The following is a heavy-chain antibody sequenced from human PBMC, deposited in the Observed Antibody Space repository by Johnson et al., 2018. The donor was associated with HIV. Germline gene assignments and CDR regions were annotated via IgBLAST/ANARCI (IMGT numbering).Heavy chain of an antibody. CDR2: IKSESDGGTT. Sequence: VQLVESGGGLVKPGGSLRLSCAASGFTFSNAWMNWVRQAPGKGLEWVGRIKSESDGGTTDYAPPVKGRFTISRDDSKNTLYLQMNSLKTEDTGVYYCTTVAGGASDIWGQGTLVTVSS. CDR3: TTVAGGASDI. D-gene: IGHD3-16*01. V-gene: IGHV3-15*01. CDR1: GFTFSNAW. J-gene: IGHJ3*02.